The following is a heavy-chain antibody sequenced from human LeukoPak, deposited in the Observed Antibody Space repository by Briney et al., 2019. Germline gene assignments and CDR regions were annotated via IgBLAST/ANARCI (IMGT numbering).Heavy chain of an antibody. J-gene: IGHJ6*03. CDR3: ARGYCSGGSCYSYYYYNYMDV. CDR1: GGSISSSKYY. V-gene: IGHV4-39*07. D-gene: IGHD2-15*01. CDR2: IFNSGST. Sequence: PSETLSLTCTGSGGSISSSKYYWGWIRQPPGKGLEWIGTIFNSGSTHYNPSLKSRVTISVDTSKNQFSLKLSSVTAADTAVYYCARGYCSGGSCYSYYYYNYMDVWGKGTTVTVSS.